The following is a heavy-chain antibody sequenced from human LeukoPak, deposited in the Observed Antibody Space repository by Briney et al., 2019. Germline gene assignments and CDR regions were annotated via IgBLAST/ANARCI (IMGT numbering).Heavy chain of an antibody. CDR1: GFTFSTYW. V-gene: IGHV3-7*01. CDR3: ARDFRFLDDY. D-gene: IGHD3-3*01. CDR2: IKQDGSEK. Sequence: PAGSLTLSCAASGFTFSTYWMNWVRQAPGKGLEWVANIKQDGSEKYYVDSVKGRFTISRDNAKNSLYLQMNSLRAEDTAMYYCARDFRFLDDYWGQGTLVTVSS. J-gene: IGHJ4*02.